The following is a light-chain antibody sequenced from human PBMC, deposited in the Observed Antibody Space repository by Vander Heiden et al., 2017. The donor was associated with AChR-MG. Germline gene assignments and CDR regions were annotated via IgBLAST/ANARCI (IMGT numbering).Light chain of an antibody. V-gene: IGKV1-12*01. CDR3: QQAFIYPLT. CDR1: QGSDMW. CDR2: EAS. Sequence: IQMAPSPSSASASVGDRVTVTCRASQGSDMWLAWYQHKPGKAPNLLIYEASNLQNGVPSRVSGSGSGTHFTLTISSRQPEDFATYYCQQAFIYPLTFGGGTKVEV. J-gene: IGKJ4*01.